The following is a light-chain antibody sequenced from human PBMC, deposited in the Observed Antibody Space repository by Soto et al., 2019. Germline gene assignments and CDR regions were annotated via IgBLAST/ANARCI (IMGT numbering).Light chain of an antibody. CDR2: DVS. CDR3: QQYDSDVFS. V-gene: IGKV1-5*01. CDR1: QSVRDW. Sequence: DIHMTQSPSALSASVGDSVTITCRASQSVRDWLAWYQQKPGKAPKLLMYDVSTLEGGVPSRFSGSGSGTEFTLTINNLQPYDFATYFCQQYDSDVFSFGGGTKVEMK. J-gene: IGKJ4*01.